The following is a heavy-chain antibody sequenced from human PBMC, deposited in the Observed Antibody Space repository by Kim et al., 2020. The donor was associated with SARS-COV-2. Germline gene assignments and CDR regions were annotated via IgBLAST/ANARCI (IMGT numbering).Heavy chain of an antibody. J-gene: IGHJ5*02. CDR1: GVSISSSSC. V-gene: IGHV4-4*02. D-gene: IGHD3-22*01. CDR3: ARGVSSAWTLRAWFDP. CDR2: VDHSGTT. Sequence: SETLSLTCVVSGVSISSSSCWSWVRQLPGKGLEWIGEVDHSGTTSYNVSLKSRVTISVDKSKNQFSLRLNSVSAADTAVYYCARGVSSAWTLRAWFDPWGQGILVTVSP.